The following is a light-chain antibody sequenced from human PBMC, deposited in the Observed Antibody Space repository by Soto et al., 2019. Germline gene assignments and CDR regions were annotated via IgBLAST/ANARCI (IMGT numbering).Light chain of an antibody. CDR1: QSVSSSY. V-gene: IGKV3-20*01. CDR2: GAS. J-gene: IGKJ5*01. CDR3: QQYGSSPL. Sequence: EIVLTQSPGTLSLSPGERATLSCSASQSVSSSYLAWYQQKPGQAPSLLIYGASSRATGIPDRFSGSGSGTDFTLTISRLEPEDFAVYYCQQYGSSPLFGQGTRLEI.